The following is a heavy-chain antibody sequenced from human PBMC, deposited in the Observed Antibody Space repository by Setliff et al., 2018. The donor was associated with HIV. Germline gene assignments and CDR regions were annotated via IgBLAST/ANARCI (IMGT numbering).Heavy chain of an antibody. D-gene: IGHD3-3*01. V-gene: IGHV1-2*02. CDR1: GYTFTGYY. J-gene: IGHJ6*03. CDR3: VRGVQSPPHYSYYYMDV. Sequence: ASVKVSCKASGYTFTGYYMHWVRQAPGQGLEWMEWINPNSGGTTYAQKFQGRVTMTRDTSISTAYMEVSRLRSDDTAVYYCVRGVQSPPHYSYYYMDVWGEGTMVTVSS. CDR2: INPNSGGT.